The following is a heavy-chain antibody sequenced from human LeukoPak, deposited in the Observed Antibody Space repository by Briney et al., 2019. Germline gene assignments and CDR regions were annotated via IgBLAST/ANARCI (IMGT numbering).Heavy chain of an antibody. CDR2: IYPVHSDT. J-gene: IGHJ3*02. V-gene: IGHV5-51*01. Sequence: GAALEISFKGSGCRFNRQWIGWVRQLPGKGVEWMGVIYPVHSDTSYSPSFQGQVTISADKSTSTPYLQSSSLKALDSAMYYCARLLWFGEGRGFDIWGQGTMVTVSS. CDR1: GCRFNRQW. CDR3: ARLLWFGEGRGFDI. D-gene: IGHD3-10*01.